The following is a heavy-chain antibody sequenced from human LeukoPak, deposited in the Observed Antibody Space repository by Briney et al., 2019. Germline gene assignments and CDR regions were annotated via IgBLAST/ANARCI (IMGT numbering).Heavy chain of an antibody. D-gene: IGHD4-17*01. Sequence: VASVKVSCKASGGTFSSYAISWVRQAPGQGLEWMGGIIPILGTANYAQKFQGRVTITADKSTSTAYMELRSLRSDDTAVYYCARDTRDYADIWGQGTMVTVSS. J-gene: IGHJ3*02. CDR2: IIPILGTA. CDR3: ARDTRDYADI. CDR1: GGTFSSYA. V-gene: IGHV1-69*06.